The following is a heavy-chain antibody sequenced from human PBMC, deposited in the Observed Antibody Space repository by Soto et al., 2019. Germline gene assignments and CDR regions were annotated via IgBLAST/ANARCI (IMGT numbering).Heavy chain of an antibody. Sequence: QVQLQESGPGLVKPSETLSLTCSVSGGSVSTDNHYWNWIRQPPGKGLEWIGYVYHSGSTNYNAPLKSRVTRSVDTSKNQFSLKLSSVTAADTAVYYCARGFPFFFDSWGQGTLVTVSS. J-gene: IGHJ5*01. CDR1: GGSVSTDNHY. CDR3: ARGFPFFFDS. V-gene: IGHV4-61*01. CDR2: VYHSGST. D-gene: IGHD3-10*01.